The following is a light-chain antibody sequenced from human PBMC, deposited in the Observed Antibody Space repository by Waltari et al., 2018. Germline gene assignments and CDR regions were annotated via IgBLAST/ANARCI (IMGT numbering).Light chain of an antibody. V-gene: IGLV2-14*03. J-gene: IGLJ3*02. CDR3: SSYTSSST. CDR2: DVS. Sequence: QSALTQPASVSGSPGQSITLSCTGTRSDVGGYTYVSWYQQHPGKAPKLMIYDVSNRPSGVSNRFSGSKSGNTASLTISGLQAEDEADYYCSSYTSSSTFGGGTKLTVL. CDR1: RSDVGGYTY.